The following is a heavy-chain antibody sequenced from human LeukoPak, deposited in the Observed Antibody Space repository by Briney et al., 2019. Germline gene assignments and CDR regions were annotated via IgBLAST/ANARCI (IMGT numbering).Heavy chain of an antibody. V-gene: IGHV1-69*02. D-gene: IGHD5-18*01. CDR3: ASTEGGAYSYGYDY. J-gene: IGHJ4*02. CDR1: GYTFTSYY. CDR2: IIPILGIA. Sequence: ASVKVSCKASGYTFTSYYMHWVRQAPGQGLEWMGRIIPILGIANYAQKFQGRVTITADKSTSTAYMELSSLRSEDTAVYYCASTEGGAYSYGYDYWGQGTLVTVSS.